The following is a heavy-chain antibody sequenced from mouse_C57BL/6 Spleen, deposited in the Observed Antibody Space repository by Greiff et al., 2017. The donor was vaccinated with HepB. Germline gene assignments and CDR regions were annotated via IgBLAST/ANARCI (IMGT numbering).Heavy chain of an antibody. V-gene: IGHV5-17*01. CDR1: GFTFSDYG. CDR3: ARNDYYGSSHWYFDV. J-gene: IGHJ1*03. Sequence: EVQVVESGGGLVKPGGSLKLSCAASGFTFSDYGMHWVRQAPEKGLEWVAYISSGSSSIYYTDTVKGRFTISRDNAKNTLFLQMTRLRSEDTAMYYCARNDYYGSSHWYFDVWGTGTTVTVSS. CDR2: ISSGSSSI. D-gene: IGHD1-1*01.